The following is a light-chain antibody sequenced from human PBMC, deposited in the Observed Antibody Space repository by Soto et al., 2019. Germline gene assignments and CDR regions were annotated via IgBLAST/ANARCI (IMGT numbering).Light chain of an antibody. Sequence: SCALGQSPSVSVAPGQTARITCGGNNIGTKSVHWFQQRPGRAPVLVVFDDSDRPSGIPERFSGSKSGSTATLTITRVEAGDEADYYCQVWDSSLLHHVFGTGTKVTVL. V-gene: IGLV3-21*02. J-gene: IGLJ1*01. CDR1: NIGTKS. CDR2: DDS. CDR3: QVWDSSLLHHV.